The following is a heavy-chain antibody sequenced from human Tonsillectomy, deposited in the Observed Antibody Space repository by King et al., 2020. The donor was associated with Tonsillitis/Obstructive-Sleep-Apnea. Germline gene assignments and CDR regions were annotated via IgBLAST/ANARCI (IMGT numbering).Heavy chain of an antibody. CDR2: INTNTGNP. CDR1: GYTFTSFP. Sequence: VQLVQSGSELKKPGASVKVSCKASGYTFTSFPMNWVRQAPGQGLEWMGWINTNTGNPRYAQGFTGRFVFSLDTSISTTYLQISSLQAEDTAVYYCARGAGDFWVGPITWFDPWGQGTLVPVSS. J-gene: IGHJ5*02. D-gene: IGHD3-3*01. CDR3: ARGAGDFWVGPITWFDP. V-gene: IGHV7-4-1*02.